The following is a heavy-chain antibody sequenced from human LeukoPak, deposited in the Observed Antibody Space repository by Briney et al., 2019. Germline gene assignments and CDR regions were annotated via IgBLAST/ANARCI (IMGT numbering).Heavy chain of an antibody. CDR2: IYPGDSDT. CDR3: ARRGSGYDSSGYSYYFDY. J-gene: IGHJ4*02. Sequence: GESLKISCKGSGYNFTNYWIGWVRQMSGEGLEWMGIIYPGDSDTRYSPSFQGQVTISADKSISTAYLQWSSLKASDTAMYYCARRGSGYDSSGYSYYFDYWGQGTLVTVSS. V-gene: IGHV5-51*01. D-gene: IGHD3-22*01. CDR1: GYNFTNYW.